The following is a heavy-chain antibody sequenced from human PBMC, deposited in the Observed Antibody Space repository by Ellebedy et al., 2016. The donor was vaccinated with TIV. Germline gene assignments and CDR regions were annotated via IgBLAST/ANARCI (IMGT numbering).Heavy chain of an antibody. Sequence: GESLKISCAASGFTFSSYAMSWVRQAPGKGLEWVSAISGSGGSTYYADSVKGRFTISRDNSKNTLYLQMNSLRAEDTAVYYCAKDPGILSPDSFDYWGQGTLVTVSS. D-gene: IGHD2-15*01. V-gene: IGHV3-23*01. CDR1: GFTFSSYA. CDR2: ISGSGGST. CDR3: AKDPGILSPDSFDY. J-gene: IGHJ4*02.